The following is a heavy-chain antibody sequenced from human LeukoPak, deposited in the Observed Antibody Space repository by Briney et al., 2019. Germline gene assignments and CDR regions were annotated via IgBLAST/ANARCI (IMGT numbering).Heavy chain of an antibody. D-gene: IGHD2-2*01. V-gene: IGHV4-39*07. CDR2: INHSGST. J-gene: IGHJ6*02. CDR3: ARDMRSSYYYYYYGMDV. CDR1: GGSISSGGYY. Sequence: SETLSLTCTVSGGSISSGGYYWSWIRQPPGKGLEWIGEINHSGSTNYNPSLKSRVTISVDTSKNQFSLKLSSVTAADTAVYYCARDMRSSYYYYYYGMDVWGQGTTVTVSS.